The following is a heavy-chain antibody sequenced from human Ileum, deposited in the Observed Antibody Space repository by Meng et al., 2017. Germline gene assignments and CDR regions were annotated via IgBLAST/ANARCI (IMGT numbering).Heavy chain of an antibody. CDR3: ARAKRRAYGDYDAFDI. J-gene: IGHJ3*02. CDR1: GYTFTGYY. D-gene: IGHD4-17*01. CDR2: INPNSGGT. Sequence: ASVKVSCKASGYTFTGYYMHWVRQAPGQGLEWMGWINPNSGGTNYAQKFQGRVTMTRDTSIGTAYMELSRLRSDDTAVYYCARAKRRAYGDYDAFDIWGQGTMVTVSS. V-gene: IGHV1-2*02.